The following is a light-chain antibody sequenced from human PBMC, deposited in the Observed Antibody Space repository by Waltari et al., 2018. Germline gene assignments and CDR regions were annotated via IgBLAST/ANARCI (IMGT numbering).Light chain of an antibody. CDR3: STWDYSLSLWV. Sequence: QSALTQEASVSGTVGQKVTLSCTGHSKNIGTYAFGWYQQISHGAPKTVMFGDSLPSGIPDRFSGSKSGTTASLTISGLQPEDEADYYCSTWDYSLSLWVFGGGTKLTVL. V-gene: IGLV1-36*01. CDR2: GDS. CDR1: SKNIGTYA. J-gene: IGLJ3*02.